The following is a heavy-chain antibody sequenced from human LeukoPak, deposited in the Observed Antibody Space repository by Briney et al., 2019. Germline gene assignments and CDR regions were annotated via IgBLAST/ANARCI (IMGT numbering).Heavy chain of an antibody. CDR1: GVSISSSYSY. CDR3: ARGGAWDIDAFDI. CDR2: IYYTGNT. V-gene: IGHV4-39*07. Sequence: SETLSLTCTVSGVSISSSYSYWGWIRQPPGMGLEWIGSIYYTGNTYYNASLKSQVSISIDTSKNQFSLKLSSVTAADTAVYYCARGGAWDIDAFDIWGQGTMVTVSS. J-gene: IGHJ3*02. D-gene: IGHD2-15*01.